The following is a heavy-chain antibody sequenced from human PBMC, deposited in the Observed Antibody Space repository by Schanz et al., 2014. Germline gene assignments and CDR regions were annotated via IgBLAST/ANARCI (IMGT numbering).Heavy chain of an antibody. D-gene: IGHD5-12*01. J-gene: IGHJ4*02. CDR1: GYSFTEYF. CDR2: INPNSGET. CDR3: ARARYTGYDCSGY. Sequence: QVQLVQSGPAVKKPGASMKVSCLASGYSFTEYFLHWVRQAPGQGLEWMGWINPNSGETNYEQKFKGRATWTSDTSISTAFMELSGLTSDDTATYFCARARYTGYDCSGYGGQGTLLIVSS. V-gene: IGHV1-2*02.